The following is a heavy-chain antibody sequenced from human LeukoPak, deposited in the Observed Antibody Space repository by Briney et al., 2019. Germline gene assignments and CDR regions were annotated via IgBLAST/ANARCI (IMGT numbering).Heavy chain of an antibody. CDR2: ISSSGSTI. Sequence: GGSLRLSCAASGVTFSSYEMKWVRQAPGKGLEWVSYISSSGSTISYADSVKGRFTISRDNAKNSLFLQMDSLRAEDTAVYYCASSGSYSDYWGQGTLVTVSS. D-gene: IGHD1-26*01. CDR1: GVTFSSYE. CDR3: ASSGSYSDY. J-gene: IGHJ4*02. V-gene: IGHV3-48*03.